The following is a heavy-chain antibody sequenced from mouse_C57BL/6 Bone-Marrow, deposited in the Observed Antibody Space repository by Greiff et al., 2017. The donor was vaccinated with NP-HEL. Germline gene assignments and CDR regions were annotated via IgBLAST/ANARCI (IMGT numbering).Heavy chain of an antibody. J-gene: IGHJ4*01. Sequence: QVQLQQPGAELVKPGASVKVSCKASGYTFTSYWMHWVKQRPGQGLEWIGRIHPSDSDHNYNQKFKGKATLTVDKSSSTAYMQLRSLTSEDSSVYYCAMRGGNYGAMDYWGQGTSVTVSS. CDR1: GYTFTSYW. D-gene: IGHD2-1*01. CDR2: IHPSDSDH. CDR3: AMRGGNYGAMDY. V-gene: IGHV1-74*01.